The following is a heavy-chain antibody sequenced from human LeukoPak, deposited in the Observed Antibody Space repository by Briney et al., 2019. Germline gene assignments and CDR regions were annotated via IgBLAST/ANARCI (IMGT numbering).Heavy chain of an antibody. CDR1: GFTFNIYT. Sequence: PGGSLRLSCAASGFTFNIYTMYWVRQAPGKGLEWVTFIRYDGNNKYYADSVKGRFTISRDNSKNTLYLQMNSLRAEDTAVYYCAKDSSGNYSTELDYWGQGTLVTVSS. J-gene: IGHJ4*02. D-gene: IGHD1-26*01. V-gene: IGHV3-30*02. CDR3: AKDSSGNYSTELDY. CDR2: IRYDGNNK.